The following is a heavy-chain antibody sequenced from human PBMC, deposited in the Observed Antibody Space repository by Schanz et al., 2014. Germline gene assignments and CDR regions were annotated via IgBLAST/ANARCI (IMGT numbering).Heavy chain of an antibody. V-gene: IGHV3-23*04. Sequence: EVQLVQSGGGLVQPGGSLRLSCAASGFTFSSYWMHWVRQVPGKGLVWVSAISGSGGSTYYADSVKGRFTISRDNSKNTLYLQMNSLRAEDTAVYYCTRDVRLDRRGNWFDPWGQGTLVTVSS. J-gene: IGHJ5*02. CDR1: GFTFSSYW. CDR3: TRDVRLDRRGNWFDP. CDR2: ISGSGGST. D-gene: IGHD1-1*01.